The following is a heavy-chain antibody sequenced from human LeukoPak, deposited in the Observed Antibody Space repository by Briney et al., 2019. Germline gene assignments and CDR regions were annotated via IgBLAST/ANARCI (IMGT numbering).Heavy chain of an antibody. Sequence: SETLSLTCSVSGGSFGSFYWSWIRQPPGKGLEWIGYIFYSGSNNYNPSLRSRVTISVDTSKIQFSLKLISVTAADTAMYYCARGLNAFDIWGQGTMVTVSS. D-gene: IGHD1-1*01. CDR1: GGSFGSFY. CDR2: IFYSGSN. CDR3: ARGLNAFDI. V-gene: IGHV4-59*01. J-gene: IGHJ3*02.